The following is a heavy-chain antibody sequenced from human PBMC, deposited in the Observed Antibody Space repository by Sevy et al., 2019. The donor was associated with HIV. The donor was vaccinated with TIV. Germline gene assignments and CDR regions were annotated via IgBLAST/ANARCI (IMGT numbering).Heavy chain of an antibody. CDR1: GFTFSTYW. CDR3: ARRNFGDLYVVYWFDP. V-gene: IGHV3-7*01. D-gene: IGHD3-10*01. J-gene: IGHJ5*02. CDR2: INQAGSEK. Sequence: GGSLRLSCAASGFTFSTYWMTWVRQAPGKGLEWVANINQAGSEKYYMDSVKGRFTISRDNAKNSLYLQMNSLRDEDTAVYYCARRNFGDLYVVYWFDPWGQGTLVTVSS.